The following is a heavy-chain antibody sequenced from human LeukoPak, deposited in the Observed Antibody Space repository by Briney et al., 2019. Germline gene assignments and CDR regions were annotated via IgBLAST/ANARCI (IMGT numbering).Heavy chain of an antibody. J-gene: IGHJ5*02. V-gene: IGHV3-49*04. D-gene: IGHD3-10*01. Sequence: GGSLRLSCTASGFTFGDYAMSWVRQAPGKGLEWVGFIRSKAYGGTTEYAASVKGRFTISRDDSKSIAYLQMNSLKTEDTAVYYCTRDTYEFGGLWYNWFDPWGQGTLVTVSS. CDR2: IRSKAYGGTT. CDR3: TRDTYEFGGLWYNWFDP. CDR1: GFTFGDYA.